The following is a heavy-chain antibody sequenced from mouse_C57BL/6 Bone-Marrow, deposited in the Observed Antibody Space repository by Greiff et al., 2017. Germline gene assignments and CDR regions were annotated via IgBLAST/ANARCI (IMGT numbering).Heavy chain of an antibody. D-gene: IGHD1-1*01. V-gene: IGHV1-81*01. Sequence: VQLQESGAELARPGASVKLSCKASGYTFTSYGISWVKQRTGQGLEWIGEIYPRSGNTYYNEKVKGKATLTADKSSSTAYMELRSLSSEDSAVYFCALITTVYDYWGQGTTPTVSS. J-gene: IGHJ2*01. CDR1: GYTFTSYG. CDR2: IYPRSGNT. CDR3: ALITTVYDY.